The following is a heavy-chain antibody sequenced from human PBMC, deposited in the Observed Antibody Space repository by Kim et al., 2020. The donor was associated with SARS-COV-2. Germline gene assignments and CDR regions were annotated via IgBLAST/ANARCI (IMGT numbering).Heavy chain of an antibody. CDR1: GFTSDIYA. CDR3: VRDTSPGGADV. Sequence: GGSLRLSCEASGFTSDIYAMHWVRQTPGKVLEWVAGINLDIISTGYGDSVSGRFTISRDYAKTSLYLQMNSLRGDDTDLYFCVRDTSPGGADVWGQVTTVTVSS. D-gene: IGHD3-16*01. V-gene: IGHV3-9*02. CDR2: INLDIIST. J-gene: IGHJ6*02.